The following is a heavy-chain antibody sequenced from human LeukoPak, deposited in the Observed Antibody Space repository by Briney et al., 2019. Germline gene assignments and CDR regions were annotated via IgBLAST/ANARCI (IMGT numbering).Heavy chain of an antibody. CDR2: IYTSGST. D-gene: IGHD2-2*01. Sequence: SETLSLTCTVSGGSISSYYWSWIRQPPGKGLEWIGRIYTSGSTNYNPSLKSRVTISVDTSKNQFSLKLSSVTAADTAVYYCARLVVPAAILHFDIWGQGTMVTVSS. V-gene: IGHV4-4*08. CDR3: ARLVVPAAILHFDI. J-gene: IGHJ3*02. CDR1: GGSISSYY.